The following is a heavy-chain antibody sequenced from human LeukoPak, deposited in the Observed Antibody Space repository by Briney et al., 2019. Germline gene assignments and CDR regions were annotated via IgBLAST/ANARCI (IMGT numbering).Heavy chain of an antibody. CDR1: GGSISGYY. J-gene: IGHJ3*02. Sequence: PSETLSLTCTVSGGSISGYYCSWIRQGAGQGLEGIGYIYYSGSTNYNPSLKSRVTISVDTYKNQFLLKLSSVTAADTAVYYCAGGVQLWGSQGSFDIWGQGTMVTVSS. CDR2: IYYSGST. CDR3: AGGVQLWGSQGSFDI. D-gene: IGHD5-18*01. V-gene: IGHV4-59*08.